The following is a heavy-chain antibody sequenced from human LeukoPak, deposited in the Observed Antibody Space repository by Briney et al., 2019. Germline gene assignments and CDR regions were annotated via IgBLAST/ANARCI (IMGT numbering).Heavy chain of an antibody. CDR2: IDSDGSTT. J-gene: IGHJ4*02. V-gene: IGHV3-74*01. Sequence: PGGSLRLSCAASGFTFSSYWMHWVRQAPGKGLVWVSRIDSDGSTTSYADSVKGRFTISRDNAKNTLYLQMNGLRAEDTAVYYCARSVYDSGGYYRVLDYWGQGTLVTVSS. D-gene: IGHD3-22*01. CDR1: GFTFSSYW. CDR3: ARSVYDSGGYYRVLDY.